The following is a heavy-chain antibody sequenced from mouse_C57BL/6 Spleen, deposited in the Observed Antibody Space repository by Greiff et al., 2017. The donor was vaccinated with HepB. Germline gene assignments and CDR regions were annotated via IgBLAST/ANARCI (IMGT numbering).Heavy chain of an antibody. CDR2: IRLKSDNYAT. CDR3: TAELRGLYYYAMDY. D-gene: IGHD2-4*01. V-gene: IGHV6-3*01. Sequence: EVQLQQSGGGLVQPGGSMKLSCVASGFTFSNYWMNWVRQSPEKGLEWVAQIRLKSDNYATHYAESVKGRFTISRDDSKSSVYLQMNNLRAEDTGIYYCTAELRGLYYYAMDYWGQGTSVTVSS. J-gene: IGHJ4*01. CDR1: GFTFSNYW.